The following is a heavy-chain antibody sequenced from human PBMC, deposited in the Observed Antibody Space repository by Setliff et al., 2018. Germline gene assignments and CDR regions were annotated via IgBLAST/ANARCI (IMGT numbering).Heavy chain of an antibody. CDR2: ITSSGGFT. D-gene: IGHD3-10*01. Sequence: GGSLRLSCAASGFTFGNFYMSWIRQAPRKGLEWLSYITSSGGFTDYAASVRGRFVISRDNSKKSLYLQPDGLRADDTAIYYCAKDKDVRVDYFDYWGPGTLVTVSS. CDR1: GFTFGNFY. J-gene: IGHJ4*02. V-gene: IGHV3-11*05. CDR3: AKDKDVRVDYFDY.